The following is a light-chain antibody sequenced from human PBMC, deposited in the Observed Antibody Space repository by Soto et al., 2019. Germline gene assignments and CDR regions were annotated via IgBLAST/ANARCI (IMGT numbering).Light chain of an antibody. J-gene: IGKJ3*01. CDR1: QSISIY. V-gene: IGKV1-39*01. Sequence: DIQMTQSPSSLSTSVGDRVTITCRASQSISIYLNWYQQKSGEAPNLLIYAASTLQSGVPSRFSGSGSGTDFTLTISSLQPEDFATYYCQQTYSAPFTFGPGTKVDIK. CDR3: QQTYSAPFT. CDR2: AAS.